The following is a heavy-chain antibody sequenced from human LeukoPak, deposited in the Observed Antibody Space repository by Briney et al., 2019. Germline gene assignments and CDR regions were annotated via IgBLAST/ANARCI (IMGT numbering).Heavy chain of an antibody. Sequence: GASVKVSCKASGYTFTSYGISWVRQAPGQGLEWMGWISAYNGNTNYAQKLQGRVTMTTDTSTSTAYMELRSLRSDDTAVYYCARDPGYDILTGSSHDAFDIWGQGTMVTVSS. CDR1: GYTFTSYG. V-gene: IGHV1-18*01. CDR2: ISAYNGNT. J-gene: IGHJ3*02. D-gene: IGHD3-9*01. CDR3: ARDPGYDILTGSSHDAFDI.